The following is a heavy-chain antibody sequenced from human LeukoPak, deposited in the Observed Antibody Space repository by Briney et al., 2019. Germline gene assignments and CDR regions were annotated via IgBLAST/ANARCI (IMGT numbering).Heavy chain of an antibody. D-gene: IGHD6-6*01. V-gene: IGHV2-5*01. J-gene: IGHJ3*02. Sequence: SGPTLVKPTQTLTLTCTFSGFSLSTSGVGVGWIRQPPGKALEWLALIYWNDDKRYSPSLKSRLTITKDTSKNQVVLTMTNMDPVDTATYYCAHRVLAARRASDAFDIWGQGTMVTVSS. CDR3: AHRVLAARRASDAFDI. CDR2: IYWNDDK. CDR1: GFSLSTSGVG.